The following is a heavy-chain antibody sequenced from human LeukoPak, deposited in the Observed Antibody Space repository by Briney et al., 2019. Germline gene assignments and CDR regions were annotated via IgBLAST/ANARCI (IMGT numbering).Heavy chain of an antibody. CDR3: AGGALPIAVAGTNWFDP. CDR2: IIPIFGTA. Sequence: GASVKVSCKASGGTFSSYAISWVRQAPGQGLEWMGGIIPIFGTANYAQKFQGRVTITADESTSTAYMELSSLRSEDTAVYYCAGGALPIAVAGTNWFDPWGQGTLVTVSS. CDR1: GGTFSSYA. V-gene: IGHV1-69*01. J-gene: IGHJ5*02. D-gene: IGHD6-19*01.